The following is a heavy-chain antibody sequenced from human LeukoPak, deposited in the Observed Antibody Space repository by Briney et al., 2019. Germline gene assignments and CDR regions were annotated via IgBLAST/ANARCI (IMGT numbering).Heavy chain of an antibody. Sequence: SETLSLTCTVSGVSISSYYWSWIRQPPGKGLEWMGYIYYSGSTTYNPSLKSRVTISVDTSKNQFSLKLSSVTAADTAVYYCARVFRVRCSSTSCYGFDYWGQGTLVTVSS. D-gene: IGHD2-2*01. CDR2: IYYSGST. V-gene: IGHV4-59*01. CDR3: ARVFRVRCSSTSCYGFDY. CDR1: GVSISSYY. J-gene: IGHJ4*02.